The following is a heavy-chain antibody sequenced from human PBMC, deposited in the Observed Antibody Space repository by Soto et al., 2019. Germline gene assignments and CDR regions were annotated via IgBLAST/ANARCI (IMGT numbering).Heavy chain of an antibody. CDR1: GFTFDDYA. CDR2: ISWNSGSI. J-gene: IGHJ3*02. D-gene: IGHD6-13*01. Sequence: EVQLVESGGGLVQPGRSLRLSCAASGFTFDDYAMHWVRQAPGKGLEWVSGISWNSGSIGYADSVKGRFTISRDNAKNSLHLQMNSLRAEDTALYYCAKAPAGTNDAFDIWGQGTMVTVSS. CDR3: AKAPAGTNDAFDI. V-gene: IGHV3-9*01.